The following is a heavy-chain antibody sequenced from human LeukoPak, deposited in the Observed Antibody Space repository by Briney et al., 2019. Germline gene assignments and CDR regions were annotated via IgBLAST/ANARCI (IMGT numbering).Heavy chain of an antibody. J-gene: IGHJ3*02. D-gene: IGHD3-22*01. V-gene: IGHV4-59*01. CDR2: VYYTGST. CDR3: AREVEYYDSSGYRPHAFDI. CDR1: GASITSYF. Sequence: SETLSLTCTVSGASITSYFWSWIRQPPGKGLEWIGYVYYTGSTNYNPSLKSRVTMSVDTSNNQFSLKLSSVTAADTAVYYCAREVEYYDSSGYRPHAFDIWGQGTLVTVSS.